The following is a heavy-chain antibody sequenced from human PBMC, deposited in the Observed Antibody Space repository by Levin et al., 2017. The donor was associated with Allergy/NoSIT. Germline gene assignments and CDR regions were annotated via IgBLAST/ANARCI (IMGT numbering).Heavy chain of an antibody. CDR2: ISYDGSNK. D-gene: IGHD2-2*01. Sequence: GGSLRLSCAASGFTFSSYGMHWVRQAPGKGLEWVAVISYDGSNKYYADSVKGRFTISRDNSKNTLYLQMNSLRAEDTAVYYCAKLHSVVPAAMAFDYWGQGTLVTVSS. J-gene: IGHJ4*02. CDR3: AKLHSVVPAAMAFDY. CDR1: GFTFSSYG. V-gene: IGHV3-30*18.